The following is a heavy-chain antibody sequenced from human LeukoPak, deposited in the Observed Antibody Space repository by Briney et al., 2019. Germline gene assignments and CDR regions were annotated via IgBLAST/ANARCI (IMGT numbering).Heavy chain of an antibody. CDR1: GGSFSGYY. D-gene: IGHD6-13*01. V-gene: IGHV4-59*08. Sequence: SETLSLTCAVYGGSFSGYYWSWIRQPPGKGLEWIGYIYYSGSTNYNPSLKSRVIISVDTSKNQFSLKLSSVTAADTAVYYCARHRVGSSWYSLQHWGQGTLVTVSS. CDR2: IYYSGST. J-gene: IGHJ1*01. CDR3: ARHRVGSSWYSLQH.